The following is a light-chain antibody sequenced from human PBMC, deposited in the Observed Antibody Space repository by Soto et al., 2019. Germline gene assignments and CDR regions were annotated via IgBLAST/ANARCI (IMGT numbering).Light chain of an antibody. CDR1: QSVSSY. V-gene: IGKV3-11*01. CDR3: QQRSNWPST. J-gene: IGKJ4*01. CDR2: DAS. Sequence: EIVLTQYPATLSLSPGDRATLSCRASQSVSSYLAWYQQKPGQAPRLLIYDASNRATGIPARFSGSGSGTDFTLTITTLEPEDFAVYYCQQRSNWPSTFGGGTKVEIK.